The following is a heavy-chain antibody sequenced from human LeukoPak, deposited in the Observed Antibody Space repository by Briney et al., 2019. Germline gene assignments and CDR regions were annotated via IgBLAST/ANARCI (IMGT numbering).Heavy chain of an antibody. V-gene: IGHV3-7*01. Sequence: GGSLRLSCAASGFTFSTYWMSWVRQAPGKGLEWVANIKQDGSDKYYVDSVKGRFTISKDNAKNSLYLQMNSLTAEDTAVYYCARGGTRLSDCWGQGTLVTVS. CDR1: GFTFSTYW. J-gene: IGHJ4*02. D-gene: IGHD1-7*01. CDR2: IKQDGSDK. CDR3: ARGGTRLSDC.